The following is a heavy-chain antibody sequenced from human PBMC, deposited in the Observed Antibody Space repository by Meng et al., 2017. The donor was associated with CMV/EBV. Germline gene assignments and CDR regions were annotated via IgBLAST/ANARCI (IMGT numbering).Heavy chain of an antibody. J-gene: IGHJ5*02. Sequence: GGSLKISCAASGFTFSGSAMHWVRQASGKGLEWAGRIRSKANSYATAYAASVKGRFTISRDDSKNTAYLQMNSLKTEDTAVYYCTSRYFSSSWYWFDPWGQGTLVTVSS. D-gene: IGHD6-13*01. CDR2: IRSKANSYAT. V-gene: IGHV3-73*01. CDR1: GFTFSGSA. CDR3: TSRYFSSSWYWFDP.